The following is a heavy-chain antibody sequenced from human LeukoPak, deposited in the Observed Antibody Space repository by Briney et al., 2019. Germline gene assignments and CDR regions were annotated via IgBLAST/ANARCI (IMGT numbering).Heavy chain of an antibody. V-gene: IGHV3-21*01. D-gene: IGHD5-18*01. CDR3: ARDEYVDTAMA. J-gene: IGHJ5*02. Sequence: PGGSLRLSCAASGFTFSSYSMNWVRQAPGKGLEWVSSISSSSYIYYADSVKGRFTISRDNAKNSLYLQMNSLRAEDTAVHYCARDEYVDTAMAWGQGTLVTVSS. CDR2: ISSSSYI. CDR1: GFTFSSYS.